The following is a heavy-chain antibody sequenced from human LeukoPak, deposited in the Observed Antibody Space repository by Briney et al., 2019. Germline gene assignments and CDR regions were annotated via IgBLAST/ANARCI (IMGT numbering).Heavy chain of an antibody. CDR3: ARGTSSNVLLWFGEMFSYYYYMDV. Sequence: SETLSLTCAVYGGSFSGYYWSWIRQPPGKGLEWIGEINHSGSTNYNPSLKSRATISVDTSKNQFSLKLSSVTAADTAVYYRARGTSSNVLLWFGEMFSYYYYMDVWGKGTTVTVSS. J-gene: IGHJ6*03. V-gene: IGHV4-34*01. D-gene: IGHD3-10*01. CDR1: GGSFSGYY. CDR2: INHSGST.